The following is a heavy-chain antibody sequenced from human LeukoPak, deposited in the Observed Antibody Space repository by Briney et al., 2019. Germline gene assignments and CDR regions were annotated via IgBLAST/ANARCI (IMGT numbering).Heavy chain of an antibody. Sequence: SQTLSLTCAISGDSVSSNSAAWNWIRQSPSRGLEWLGRTYYRSKWYNDYAVSVKSRITINPDTSKNQFSLQLNSVTPEDTAVYYCARDLIGGRNHYYYYGMDVWGQGTTVTVSS. D-gene: IGHD1-14*01. CDR3: ARDLIGGRNHYYYYGMDV. V-gene: IGHV6-1*01. CDR1: GDSVSSNSAA. J-gene: IGHJ6*02. CDR2: TYYRSKWYN.